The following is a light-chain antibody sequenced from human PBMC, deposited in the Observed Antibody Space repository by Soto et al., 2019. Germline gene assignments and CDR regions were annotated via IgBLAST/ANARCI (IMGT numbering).Light chain of an antibody. CDR2: EVT. CDR3: KSYVESSIIYV. J-gene: IGLJ1*01. Sequence: QSALTQPPSASGSPGQSVTLSCTGTSSEIGNYNSVSWYQQHPGKAPKLMIYEVTKRPSGVPDRFSGSKSGNTASLTVSGLQAEDEADYYCKSYVESSIIYVFGTGTKVTVL. V-gene: IGLV2-8*01. CDR1: SSEIGNYNS.